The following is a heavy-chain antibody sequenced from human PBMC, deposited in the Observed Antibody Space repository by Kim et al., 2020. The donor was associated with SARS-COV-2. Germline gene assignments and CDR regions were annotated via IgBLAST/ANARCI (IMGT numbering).Heavy chain of an antibody. Sequence: GGSLRLSCAASGFTFSSYGMHWVRQAPGKGLEWVAVISYDGSNKYYADSVKGRFTISRDNSKNTLYLQMNSLRAEDTAVYYCAKEGGYSYGLPTELDYWGQGTLVTVSS. D-gene: IGHD5-18*01. CDR2: ISYDGSNK. J-gene: IGHJ4*02. CDR3: AKEGGYSYGLPTELDY. V-gene: IGHV3-30*18. CDR1: GFTFSSYG.